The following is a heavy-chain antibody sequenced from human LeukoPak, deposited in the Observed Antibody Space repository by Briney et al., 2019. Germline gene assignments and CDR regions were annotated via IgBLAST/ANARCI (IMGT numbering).Heavy chain of an antibody. CDR3: AKDLSVWFGELFGTGEFDY. V-gene: IGHV3-23*01. CDR1: GFTFSSYA. J-gene: IGHJ4*02. Sequence: PGGSLRLSCAASGFTFSSYAMSWVRQAPGKGLEWASAISGSGGSTYYADSVKGRFTISRDNSKNTLYLQMNSLRAEDTAVYYCAKDLSVWFGELFGTGEFDYWGQGTLVTVSS. D-gene: IGHD3-10*01. CDR2: ISGSGGST.